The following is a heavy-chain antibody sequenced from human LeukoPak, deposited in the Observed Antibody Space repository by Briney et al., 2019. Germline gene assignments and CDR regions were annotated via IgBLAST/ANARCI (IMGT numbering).Heavy chain of an antibody. CDR3: ASYSQDGNYAFDI. J-gene: IGHJ3*02. V-gene: IGHV1-18*01. Sequence: GASVKVSCKASGYTFTSYGISWVRQAPGQGLEWMGWISAYNGNTNYAQKLQGRVTMTTDTSTSTAYMELRSLRSDDTAVYCCASYSQDGNYAFDIWGQGTMVTVSS. D-gene: IGHD2-15*01. CDR2: ISAYNGNT. CDR1: GYTFTSYG.